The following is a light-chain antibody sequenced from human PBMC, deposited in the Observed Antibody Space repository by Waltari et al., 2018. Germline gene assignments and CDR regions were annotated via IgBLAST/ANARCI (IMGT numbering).Light chain of an antibody. CDR2: ETS. J-gene: IGKJ4*01. CDR3: QQRSNWPLT. V-gene: IGKV2-28*01. Sequence: EIVVTQSPPSLPVTPGEPASIPCRSSQSLLYSNGNNYLDWYLQKPGQSPQLLIYETSNRASGVPDRFSGSGSGTDFTLTISSLEPEDFAIYYCQQRSNWPLTFGGGTKVEIK. CDR1: QSLLYSNGNNY.